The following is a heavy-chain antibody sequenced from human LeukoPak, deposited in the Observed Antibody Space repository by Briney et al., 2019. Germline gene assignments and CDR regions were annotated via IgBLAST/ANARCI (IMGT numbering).Heavy chain of an antibody. D-gene: IGHD3-22*01. V-gene: IGHV3-21*01. J-gene: IGHJ4*02. Sequence: GGSLRLSCAASIFSFNLYGISWVRQAPGKGLEWIATISGSGTNTHYADSVKGRLTISRDNAKKSLYLQMNSLRAEDTAVYYCVRDRGWLSNPGYFDYWGRGTLVTV. CDR1: IFSFNLYG. CDR3: VRDRGWLSNPGYFDY. CDR2: ISGSGTNT.